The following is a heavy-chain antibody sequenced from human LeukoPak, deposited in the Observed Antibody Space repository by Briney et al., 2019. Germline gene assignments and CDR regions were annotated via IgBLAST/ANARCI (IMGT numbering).Heavy chain of an antibody. D-gene: IGHD6-13*01. Sequence: SETLSLTCTVSGGSISSSYWSWIRQPPGKGLEWIGYIYYSGSTNYNPSLKSRVTMSVDTSKIQFSLNLSSVTAADTAVYYCARGPYSSRYDYWGQGTVVTVSS. CDR1: GGSISSSY. CDR3: ARGPYSSRYDY. J-gene: IGHJ4*02. V-gene: IGHV4-59*01. CDR2: IYYSGST.